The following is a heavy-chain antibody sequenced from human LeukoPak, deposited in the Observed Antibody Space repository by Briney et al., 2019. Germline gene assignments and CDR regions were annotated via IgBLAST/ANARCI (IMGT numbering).Heavy chain of an antibody. D-gene: IGHD5-24*01. CDR3: ARGQMAGY. J-gene: IGHJ4*02. V-gene: IGHV3-7*05. Sequence: GGSLRLACAASGFPFSSYWMSWVRQAPGKGLEWVANIKPDGSEKSYVDSVKGRFTISRDNAKNSLYLQMNSLRAEDTAVYYCARGQMAGYWGQGTLVTVSS. CDR2: IKPDGSEK. CDR1: GFPFSSYW.